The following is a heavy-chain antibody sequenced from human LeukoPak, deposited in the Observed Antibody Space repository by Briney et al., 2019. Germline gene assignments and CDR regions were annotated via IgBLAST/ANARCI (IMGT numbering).Heavy chain of an antibody. V-gene: IGHV3-48*01. CDR2: ISSSGSTI. D-gene: IGHD2-21*02. CDR1: GFTFSGYN. J-gene: IGHJ2*01. Sequence: GGSLRLSCAASGFTFSGYNMNWVRQAPGKGLEWVSYISSSGSTIYYADSVKGRFTISRDNAKNSLYLQMNSLRPEDTAVYYCARGMTAHYWYFDLWGRGALVTVSS. CDR3: ARGMTAHYWYFDL.